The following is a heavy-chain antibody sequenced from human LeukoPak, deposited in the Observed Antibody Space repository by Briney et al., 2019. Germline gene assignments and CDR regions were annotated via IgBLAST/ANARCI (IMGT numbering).Heavy chain of an antibody. CDR1: GGSISSHY. CDR3: ARALVYDSSGYQKEYFDY. V-gene: IGHV4-59*11. Sequence: SETLSLTCTVSGGSISSHYWSWIRQPPGKGLEWIGYIYYSGSTNYNPSLKSRVTISVDTSKNQFSLKLSSATAADTAVYYCARALVYDSSGYQKEYFDYWGQGTLVTVSS. D-gene: IGHD3-22*01. CDR2: IYYSGST. J-gene: IGHJ4*02.